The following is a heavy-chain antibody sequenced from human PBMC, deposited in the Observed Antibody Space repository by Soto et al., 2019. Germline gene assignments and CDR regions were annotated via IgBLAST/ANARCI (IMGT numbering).Heavy chain of an antibody. CDR1: GGSFSGYY. Sequence: PSETLSLTCAVHGGSFSGYYWSWIRQPPGKGLEWIGEINHSGSTNYNPSPKSRVTISVDTSKNQFSLKLSSVTAEDTAVYYCARASLYYDFWSGYYPDYYHYGMDVWGQGTTVTVSS. CDR3: ARASLYYDFWSGYYPDYYHYGMDV. D-gene: IGHD3-3*01. CDR2: INHSGST. J-gene: IGHJ6*02. V-gene: IGHV4-34*01.